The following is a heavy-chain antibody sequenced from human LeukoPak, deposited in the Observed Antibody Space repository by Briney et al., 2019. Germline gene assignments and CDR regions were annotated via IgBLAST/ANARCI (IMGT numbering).Heavy chain of an antibody. CDR2: IYHSGST. Sequence: RTSETLSLTCAVSGYSISSGYYWGWIRQPPGKGLEWIGSIYHSGSTYYNPSLKSRVTISVDTSKNQFSLKLSSVTAVDTAVYDCARGVDIVVVPAAMCAFDIWGQGTMVTVSS. V-gene: IGHV4-38-2*01. D-gene: IGHD2-2*01. J-gene: IGHJ3*02. CDR3: ARGVDIVVVPAAMCAFDI. CDR1: GYSISSGYY.